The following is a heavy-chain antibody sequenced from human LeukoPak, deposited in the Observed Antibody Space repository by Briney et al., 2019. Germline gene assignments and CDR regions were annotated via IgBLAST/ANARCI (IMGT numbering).Heavy chain of an antibody. D-gene: IGHD1/OR15-1a*01. J-gene: IGHJ4*02. CDR1: GFTFNSYS. CDR3: AKAWLEQGGMFDY. Sequence: GGSLRLSCAASGFTFNSYSMNWVRQAPGKGLEWVSSISSSGSYIYYADSVKGRFTISRDNAKNSLYLQMSSLRAEDTAVYYCAKAWLEQGGMFDYWGQGTPVTVSS. V-gene: IGHV3-21*04. CDR2: ISSSGSYI.